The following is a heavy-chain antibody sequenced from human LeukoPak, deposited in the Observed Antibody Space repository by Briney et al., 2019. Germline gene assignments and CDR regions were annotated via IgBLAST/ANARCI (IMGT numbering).Heavy chain of an antibody. CDR2: ITWNTGNI. D-gene: IGHD5-12*01. CDR3: ARDPYSGYDSYYYMDV. Sequence: GGSLRLSCAASGFAFHESGMHWVRQVPGKGLEWVSSITWNTGNIFYADSVNGRFTINRDNAKNSLYLQMNSLRAEDTAVYYCARDPYSGYDSYYYMDVWGKGTTVTISS. V-gene: IGHV3-9*01. CDR1: GFAFHESG. J-gene: IGHJ6*03.